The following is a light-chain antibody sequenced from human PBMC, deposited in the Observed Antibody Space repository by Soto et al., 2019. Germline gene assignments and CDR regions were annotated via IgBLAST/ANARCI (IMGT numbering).Light chain of an antibody. CDR2: DVS. V-gene: IGLV2-14*03. CDR3: SSYTSSSTVV. Sequence: QSALTQPASVSGSPGQSITISCTGTSSDVGDYNYVSWYQHHPGKAPKLLIYDVSNRPSGVSNRFSASKSGNTASLTISGLQAEDEADYYCSSYTSSSTVVFGGGTKLTVL. CDR1: SSDVGDYNY. J-gene: IGLJ2*01.